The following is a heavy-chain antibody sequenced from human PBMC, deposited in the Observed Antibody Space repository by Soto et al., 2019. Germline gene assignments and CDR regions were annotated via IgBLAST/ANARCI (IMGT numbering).Heavy chain of an antibody. CDR1: GFIFSNYG. CDR2: ISADGISK. J-gene: IGHJ2*01. CDR3: AKELGSSTWGSPGYGDWDFDL. D-gene: IGHD5-12*01. V-gene: IGHV3-30*18. Sequence: PGGSLRLSCAASGFIFSNYGMHWVRQAPGKGLEWVAIISADGISKYYADSVKGRFTITRDDSKNTLYLQMNSLRAEDTAVYYCAKELGSSTWGSPGYGDWDFDLWGRGTLVTVSS.